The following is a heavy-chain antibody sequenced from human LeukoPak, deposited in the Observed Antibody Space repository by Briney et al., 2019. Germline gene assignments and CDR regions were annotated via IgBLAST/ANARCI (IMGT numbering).Heavy chain of an antibody. Sequence: SGTLSLTCAVSGGSISSSNWWSWVRQPPGKGLEWIGEIYHSGSTNYNPSLKSRVTISVDTSKNQFSLDLSSVTAADTAVYYCASGCSSTSCYYGMDVWGQGTTVTVSS. V-gene: IGHV4-4*02. J-gene: IGHJ6*02. CDR1: GGSISSSNW. CDR2: IYHSGST. CDR3: ASGCSSTSCYYGMDV. D-gene: IGHD2-2*01.